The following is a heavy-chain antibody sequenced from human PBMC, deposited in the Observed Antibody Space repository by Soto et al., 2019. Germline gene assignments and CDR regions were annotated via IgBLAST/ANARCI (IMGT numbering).Heavy chain of an antibody. CDR2: ISAYNGNT. CDR3: ARDGVSSTEYTWNYGTYFDY. Sequence: ASVKVSCKASGYTFTNYGISWVRQAPGQGLEWMGWISAYNGNTKYAQKLQGRVTMTTDTSTSTAYMELRSLRSDDTAMYYCARDGVSSTEYTWNYGTYFDYWGQGALVTISS. D-gene: IGHD1-7*01. CDR1: GYTFTNYG. J-gene: IGHJ4*02. V-gene: IGHV1-18*01.